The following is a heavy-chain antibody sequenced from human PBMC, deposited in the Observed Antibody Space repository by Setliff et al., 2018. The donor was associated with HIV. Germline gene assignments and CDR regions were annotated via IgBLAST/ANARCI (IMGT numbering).Heavy chain of an antibody. D-gene: IGHD4-17*01. Sequence: SDTLSLTCTVSGGSISTYYWSWIRQPPGKGLEWIGSIYFTGSSDNNPSLKSRVTLSVDTSKHQFSLKLSSVTAADTAVYYCARVQMAYAAFDVWGQGTMVTVS. V-gene: IGHV4-59*01. CDR3: ARVQMAYAAFDV. J-gene: IGHJ3*01. CDR1: GGSISTYY. CDR2: IYFTGSS.